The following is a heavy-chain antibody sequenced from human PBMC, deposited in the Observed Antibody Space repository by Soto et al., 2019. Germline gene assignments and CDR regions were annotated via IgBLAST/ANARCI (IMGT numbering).Heavy chain of an antibody. J-gene: IGHJ6*02. V-gene: IGHV3-21*01. CDR3: ARDLQRITMVRGVIITSFYGMDV. CDR1: GFTFSSYS. CDR2: ISSSSSYI. D-gene: IGHD3-10*01. Sequence: SGGSLRLSCGDSGFTFSSYSMNWVRQAPGKGLEWVSSISSSSSYIYYADSVKGRFTISRDNAKNSLYLQMNSLRAEDTAVYYCARDLQRITMVRGVIITSFYGMDVWGQGTTVTVSS.